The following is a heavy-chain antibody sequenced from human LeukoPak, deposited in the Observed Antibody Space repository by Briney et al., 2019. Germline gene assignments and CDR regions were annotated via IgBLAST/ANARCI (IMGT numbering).Heavy chain of an antibody. V-gene: IGHV4-39*01. J-gene: IGHJ4*02. D-gene: IGHD3-22*01. Sequence: PSETLSLTCTVSGGSISSSSYYWGWIRQPPGKGLEWIGSIYYSGSTYYNPSLKSRVTISVDTSKNQFSLKLSSVTAADTAVYYCARHSATPHNYYDSSGYPPFDYWGQGTLVAVSS. CDR1: GGSISSSSYY. CDR2: IYYSGST. CDR3: ARHSATPHNYYDSSGYPPFDY.